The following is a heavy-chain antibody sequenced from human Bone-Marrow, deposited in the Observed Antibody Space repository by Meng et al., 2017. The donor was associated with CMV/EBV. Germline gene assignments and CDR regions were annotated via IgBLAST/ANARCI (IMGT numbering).Heavy chain of an antibody. CDR3: ARGVAESLGWEMGY. CDR1: GFTLRSYW. Sequence: VQLVESWVGLVQPGWSLRLSCAVPGFTLRSYWMHWVRQAPGKGLGWVSRFDENGRSSSYADSVRGRFTISRDDAKNTLYLQMNSLRVEDTAVYYCARGVAESLGWEMGYWGQGTLVTVSS. CDR2: FDENGRSS. V-gene: IGHV3-74*01. J-gene: IGHJ4*02. D-gene: IGHD1-26*01.